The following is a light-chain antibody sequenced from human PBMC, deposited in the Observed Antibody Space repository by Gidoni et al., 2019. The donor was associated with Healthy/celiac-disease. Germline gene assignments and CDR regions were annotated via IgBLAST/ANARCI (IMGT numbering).Light chain of an antibody. Sequence: SQMTESPSSLSACVGDRVNIPCRASQSISSYLNWYQQKPGKAPKLLIYAASSLQSGVPSRFSGNGSGSEFTLAISSLQPEDFATYYCQQSYSTPLPFGGXTKVEIK. CDR3: QQSYSTPLP. V-gene: IGKV1-39*01. CDR1: QSISSY. CDR2: AAS. J-gene: IGKJ4*01.